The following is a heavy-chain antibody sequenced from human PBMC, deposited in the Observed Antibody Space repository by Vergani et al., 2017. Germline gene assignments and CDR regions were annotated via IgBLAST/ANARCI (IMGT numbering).Heavy chain of an antibody. CDR1: GGSIRSTFYY. D-gene: IGHD3-10*01. CDR3: AREAGGSGSYYNDWFDP. J-gene: IGHJ5*02. V-gene: IGHV4-39*02. Sequence: QLQLQESDPGLVKPSETLSLTCTVSGGSIRSTFYYWGWIRQPPGKGLEWIGTIYYSGSTYYNPSLKSRVTISVDTSKNQFSLKLNSVTAADTAVYYCAREAGGSGSYYNDWFDPWGQGTQVIVSS. CDR2: IYYSGST.